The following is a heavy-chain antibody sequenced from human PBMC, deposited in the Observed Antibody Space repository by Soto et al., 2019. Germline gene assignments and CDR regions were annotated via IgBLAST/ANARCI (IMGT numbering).Heavy chain of an antibody. CDR2: IIPIFGTA. CDR1: GGTFISYA. D-gene: IGHD3-3*01. V-gene: IGHV1-69*05. CDR3: ARDRLRFLEWLLGGETNWFDP. Sequence: SVKVSCKASGGTFISYAISWVRQAPGQGLEWMGGIIPIFGTANYAQKLQGRVTMTTDTSTSTAYMELRSLRSDDTAVYYCARDRLRFLEWLLGGETNWFDPWGQGTLVTVSS. J-gene: IGHJ5*02.